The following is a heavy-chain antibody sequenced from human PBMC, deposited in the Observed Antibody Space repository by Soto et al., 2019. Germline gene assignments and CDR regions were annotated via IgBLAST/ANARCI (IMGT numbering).Heavy chain of an antibody. CDR3: ARTMGFVVLLSTRFDS. Sequence: SETLSLTCTVSGGSISSYYWSWTRQPPGKGLEWIGYIYYTEGTKYNPSLKSRVTISIDTSKNQFSLRLTSVTAADTAVYYCARTMGFVVLLSTRFDSWGQGTLVTVSS. CDR1: GGSISSYY. D-gene: IGHD3-10*01. V-gene: IGHV4-59*01. CDR2: IYYTEGT. J-gene: IGHJ5*01.